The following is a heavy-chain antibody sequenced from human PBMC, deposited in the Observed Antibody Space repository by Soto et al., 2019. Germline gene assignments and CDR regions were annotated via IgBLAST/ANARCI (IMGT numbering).Heavy chain of an antibody. CDR1: GGSISSYY. V-gene: IGHV4-59*08. CDR2: IYYSGST. J-gene: IGHJ6*02. Sequence: NPSETLSLTCTVSGGSISSYYWSWIRQPPGRGLEWIGYIYYSGSTNYNPSLKSRVTISVDTSKNQFSLKLSSVTAADTAVYYCARGFTAMVTYYYYGMDVWGQGTTVTVSS. CDR3: ARGFTAMVTYYYYGMDV. D-gene: IGHD5-18*01.